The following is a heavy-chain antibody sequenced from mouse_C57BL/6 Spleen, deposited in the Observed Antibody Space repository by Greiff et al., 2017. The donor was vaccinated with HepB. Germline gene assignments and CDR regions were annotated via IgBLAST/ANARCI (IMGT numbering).Heavy chain of an antibody. V-gene: IGHV14-3*01. CDR1: GFNIKNTY. CDR3: ARFDGYDPSDFDV. CDR2: IDPANGTT. Sequence: VQLQQSVAELVRPGASVKLSCTASGFNIKNTYMHWVKQRPEQGLEWIGRIDPANGTTKYAPKFQGKATITADTSSNTAYRQLSSLTSEDTAIYYCARFDGYDPSDFDVWGTGTTVTVSS. D-gene: IGHD2-2*01. J-gene: IGHJ1*03.